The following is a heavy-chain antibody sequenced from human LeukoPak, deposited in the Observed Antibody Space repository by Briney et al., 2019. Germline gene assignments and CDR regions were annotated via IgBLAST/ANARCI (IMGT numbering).Heavy chain of an antibody. D-gene: IGHD6-19*01. CDR1: GYTFTGYY. CDR2: INPNSGGT. J-gene: IGHJ4*02. Sequence: ASVKVSCKASGYTFTGYYMHWVRQAPGQGLEWMGWINPNSGGTNYAQKFQGRVTMTRDTSSSTAYMELSRLRSDDTAVYYCARVDSSGWYGKYWGQGTLVTVSS. CDR3: ARVDSSGWYGKY. V-gene: IGHV1-2*02.